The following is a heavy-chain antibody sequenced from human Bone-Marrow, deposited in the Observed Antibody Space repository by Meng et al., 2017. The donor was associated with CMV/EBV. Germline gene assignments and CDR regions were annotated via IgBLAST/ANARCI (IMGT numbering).Heavy chain of an antibody. D-gene: IGHD6-6*01. CDR3: AKARSSSWMDYSMDV. CDR2: IWYDASNK. V-gene: IGHV3-33*06. CDR1: GFTFTYYA. Sequence: GGSLRLSCATSGFTFTYYAMHWVRQAPGKGLEWVAIIWYDASNKYYADSVKGRFTISRDNSKNTLYLQMNSLRAEDTAVYFCAKARSSSWMDYSMDVWGQGTTVTV. J-gene: IGHJ6*02.